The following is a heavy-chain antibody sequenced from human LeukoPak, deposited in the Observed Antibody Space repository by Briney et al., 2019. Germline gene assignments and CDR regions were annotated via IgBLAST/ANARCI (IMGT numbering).Heavy chain of an antibody. J-gene: IGHJ4*02. V-gene: IGHV4-59*08. CDR1: GGSISSYY. Sequence: SETLSLTCTVSGGSISSYYWSWIRQPPGKGLEWIGYIYYSGSTNYNPSLKSRVTISVDTSKNQFSLELSSVTAADTAVYYCARHGSGSPPDYWGQGTLVTVSS. CDR3: ARHGSGSPPDY. CDR2: IYYSGST. D-gene: IGHD3-10*01.